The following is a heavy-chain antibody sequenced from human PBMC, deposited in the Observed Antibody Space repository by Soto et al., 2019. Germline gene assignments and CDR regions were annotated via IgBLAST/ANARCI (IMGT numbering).Heavy chain of an antibody. CDR3: ASHLGATRGSFDF. J-gene: IGHJ4*02. Sequence: QVQLQESGPGLVKPSGSLSLTCAVSGASISSANWWNLVRQPPGKGLEWIGEIYHSGTTNYNPSLQSRVTISLDKSKNQFSLRLSSVTAADTAVYYCASHLGATRGSFDFWGQGLLVTVSS. V-gene: IGHV4-4*02. D-gene: IGHD1-26*01. CDR2: IYHSGTT. CDR1: GASISSANW.